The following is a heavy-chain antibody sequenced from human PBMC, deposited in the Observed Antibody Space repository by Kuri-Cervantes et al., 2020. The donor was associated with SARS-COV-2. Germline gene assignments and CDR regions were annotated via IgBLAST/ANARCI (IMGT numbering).Heavy chain of an antibody. CDR3: ATTLVGARNY. CDR1: GFTFNRHP. V-gene: IGHV3-48*04. Sequence: GESLKISCAASGFTFNRHPMNRVRQAPGKGLEWVSYIHNSLDVIYYADSVKGRFTISRDNAKNSLYLQMNSLRAEDTAVYYCATTLVGARNYWGQGTLVTVSS. D-gene: IGHD1-26*01. J-gene: IGHJ4*02. CDR2: IHNSLDVI.